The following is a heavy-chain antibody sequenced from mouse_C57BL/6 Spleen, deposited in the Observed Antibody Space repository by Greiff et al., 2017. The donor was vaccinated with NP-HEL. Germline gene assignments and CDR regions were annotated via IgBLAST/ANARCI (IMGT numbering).Heavy chain of an antibody. CDR3: ARELSTVVATGYFDV. V-gene: IGHV3-6*01. J-gene: IGHJ1*03. CDR1: GYSITSGYY. D-gene: IGHD1-1*01. Sequence: EVQLQESGPGLVKPSQSLSLTCSVTGYSITSGYYWNWIRQFPGNKLEWMGYISYDGSNNYNPSLKNRISITRDTSKNQFFLKLNSVTTEDTATYYCARELSTVVATGYFDVWGTGTTVTVSS. CDR2: ISYDGSN.